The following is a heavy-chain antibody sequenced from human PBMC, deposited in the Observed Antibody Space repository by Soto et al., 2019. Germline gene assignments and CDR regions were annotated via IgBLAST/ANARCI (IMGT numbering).Heavy chain of an antibody. D-gene: IGHD3-10*01. Sequence: EVQLVESGGDLVQPGRSLRLSCATSGFTFADYAVSWLRQAPGKGLEWVSCIRSKAAGGTVEYAASVKGRFTMSRDASKSIDHLKMNSLKTEKTGDYYCTRALSGVHAFDVWGQGTMVTVSP. V-gene: IGHV3-49*03. J-gene: IGHJ3*01. CDR3: TRALSGVHAFDV. CDR2: IRSKAAGGTV. CDR1: GFTFADYA.